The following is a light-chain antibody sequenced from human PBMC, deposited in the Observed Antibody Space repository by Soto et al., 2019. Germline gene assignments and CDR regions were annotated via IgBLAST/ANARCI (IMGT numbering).Light chain of an antibody. Sequence: DIVMTQSPDSLAVSLGERATINCKSSQSLFYTSNNKNYLAWYQQKAGQSPKLLISWASTRESGVPDRFSGSGSGTDFTLTISSLQAEDVAVYYCQQYYRVPQLTFGGGTKVEIK. CDR1: QSLFYTSNNKNY. CDR2: WAS. J-gene: IGKJ4*01. CDR3: QQYYRVPQLT. V-gene: IGKV4-1*01.